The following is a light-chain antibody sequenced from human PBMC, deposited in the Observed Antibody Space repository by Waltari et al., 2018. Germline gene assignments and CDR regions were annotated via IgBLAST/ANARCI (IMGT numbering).Light chain of an antibody. Sequence: SYVLTQPPSVSVAPGQTARITCGGNNIGSNSVHWYQQEPGQAPVLVVEDGSDRHSGIPERFAGSNSGNTATLTISRVEAGDEADYYCQVWDSSSDHVVFGGGTKLTVL. CDR3: QVWDSSSDHVV. J-gene: IGLJ2*01. CDR2: DGS. V-gene: IGLV3-21*02. CDR1: NIGSNS.